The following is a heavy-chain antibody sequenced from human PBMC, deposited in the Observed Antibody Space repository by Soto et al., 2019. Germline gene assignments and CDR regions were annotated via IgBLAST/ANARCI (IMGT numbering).Heavy chain of an antibody. CDR1: GGSISSGGYY. D-gene: IGHD3-22*01. CDR3: ARVYSSGYYWGTDAAFDI. CDR2: IYYSGST. J-gene: IGHJ3*02. Sequence: QVQLQESGPGLVKPSQTLSLTCTVSGGSISSGGYYWSWIRQHPGKGLEWIGYIYYSGSTYYNPXXKSRVTISVDXXKXQXXLKLSAVTAADTAVYYCARVYSSGYYWGTDAAFDIWGQGTMVTVSS. V-gene: IGHV4-31*03.